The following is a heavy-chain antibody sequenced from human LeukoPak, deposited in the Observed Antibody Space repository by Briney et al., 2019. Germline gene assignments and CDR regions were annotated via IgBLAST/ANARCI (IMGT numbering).Heavy chain of an antibody. Sequence: GRSLRLSCAVSGFTFSSYSMNWVRQAPGKGLEWVSSISSSSSYIYYADSVKGRFTISRDNAKNSLYLQMNSLRAEDTAVYYCARDSVAISDYDILTGYYTTQGYWGQGTLVTVSS. CDR2: ISSSSSYI. J-gene: IGHJ4*02. CDR3: ARDSVAISDYDILTGYYTTQGY. CDR1: GFTFSSYS. V-gene: IGHV3-21*01. D-gene: IGHD3-9*01.